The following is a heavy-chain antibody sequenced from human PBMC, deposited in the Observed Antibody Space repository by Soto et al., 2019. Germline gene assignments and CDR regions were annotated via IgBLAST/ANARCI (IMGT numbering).Heavy chain of an antibody. V-gene: IGHV1-46*01. Sequence: DSVKVSCKASGYDFTDHYIHWVRQAPGQGLEWMGIISPDGGSTRYSQQFQARITMTRDTSTSTVYMELSSLRSEDTAVYYCARAPRGGVIIVITSAQIDYWGQGTLVSVSS. CDR2: ISPDGGST. CDR1: GYDFTDHY. J-gene: IGHJ4*02. D-gene: IGHD3-10*01. CDR3: ARAPRGGVIIVITSAQIDY.